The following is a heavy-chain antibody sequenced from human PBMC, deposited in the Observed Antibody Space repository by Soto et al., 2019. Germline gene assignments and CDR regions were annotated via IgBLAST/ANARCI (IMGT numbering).Heavy chain of an antibody. V-gene: IGHV4-39*01. CDR1: GGSISSSSYY. D-gene: IGHD3-10*01. CDR3: ARHGWFGVGPYYYGMDV. CDR2: IDYSGST. J-gene: IGHJ6*02. Sequence: QLQLQESGPGLVKPSETLSLTCTVSGGSISSSSYYWGWIRQPPGKGLEWIGSIDYSGSTYYNPSLKSRVTISVDTSKNQFSLKLSSVTAADTAVYYCARHGWFGVGPYYYGMDVWGQGTTVTVSS.